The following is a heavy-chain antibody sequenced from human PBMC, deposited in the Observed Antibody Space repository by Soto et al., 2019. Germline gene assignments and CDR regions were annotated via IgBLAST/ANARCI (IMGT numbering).Heavy chain of an antibody. D-gene: IGHD3-3*01. CDR2: IYYSGST. CDR1: GVSISSGGYY. CDR3: ARETQTGDYDFWSGTKSGYYYYMDV. V-gene: IGHV4-31*03. J-gene: IGHJ6*03. Sequence: PSGTLSLTCTVSGVSISSGGYYWSWIRQHPGKGLEWIGYIYYSGSTYYNPSLKSRVTISVDTSKNQCSLKPSSVTAADTAVYYCARETQTGDYDFWSGTKSGYYYYMDVWGKGTTVTVSS.